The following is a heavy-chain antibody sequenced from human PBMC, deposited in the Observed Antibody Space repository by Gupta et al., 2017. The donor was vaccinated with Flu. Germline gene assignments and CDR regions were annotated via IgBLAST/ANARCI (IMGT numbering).Heavy chain of an antibody. Sequence: QVQLQQWGAGLLKPSETLSLTCDVYGGSFSGYSWSWIRQPPGKGLEWIGEINHSGGTNYNPSLKSRVTISIDTSKNQFSLRLSSVTAADTAVYYCARVYYDFWTGHPEASFDPWGQGTLVTVSS. D-gene: IGHD3-3*01. V-gene: IGHV4-34*01. CDR1: GGSFSGYS. CDR2: INHSGGT. CDR3: ARVYYDFWTGHPEASFDP. J-gene: IGHJ5*02.